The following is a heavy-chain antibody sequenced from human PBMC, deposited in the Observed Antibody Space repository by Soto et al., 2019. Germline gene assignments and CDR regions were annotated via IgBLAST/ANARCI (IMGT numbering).Heavy chain of an antibody. CDR3: ARKSTSSSWFDP. Sequence: ASVKVSCKTSGYTFNTYSITWVRQAPGQGLEWMGWISTYNGNTNYAQSLQGRVTMTTDPSTSTAYMELRSLRSDDTAVYYCARKSTSSSWFDPWGRGTMVTVS. V-gene: IGHV1-18*01. J-gene: IGHJ5*02. CDR2: ISTYNGNT. D-gene: IGHD6-6*01. CDR1: GYTFNTYS.